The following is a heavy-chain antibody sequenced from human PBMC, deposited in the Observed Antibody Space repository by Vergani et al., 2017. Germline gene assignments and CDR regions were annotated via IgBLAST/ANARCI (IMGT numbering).Heavy chain of an antibody. Sequence: QVQLQESGPGLVKPSETLSLTCSVSGGSMSGYYWSWIRQPPGKELDWIGYMYHSGSTNSNPSLETRVTIAGDTSKNQFSLKLNSVTAADTAVYYCGRVSDFYGLGSRLLDLWGQGILVTVSS. CDR3: GRVSDFYGLGSRLLDL. J-gene: IGHJ5*02. D-gene: IGHD3-10*01. V-gene: IGHV4-59*01. CDR2: MYHSGST. CDR1: GGSMSGYY.